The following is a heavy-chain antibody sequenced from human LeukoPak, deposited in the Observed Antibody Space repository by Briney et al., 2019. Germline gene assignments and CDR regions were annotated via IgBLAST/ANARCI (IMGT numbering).Heavy chain of an antibody. Sequence: GASVKVSCKASGYTFTGYYMHWVRQAPGQGLEWMGRINPNSGGTNYAQKFQGRVTMTRDTSISTAYMELSRLRSDDTAVYYCAREGPSRYYGMDVWGQGTTVTVSS. D-gene: IGHD6-6*01. V-gene: IGHV1-2*06. CDR3: AREGPSRYYGMDV. CDR1: GYTFTGYY. J-gene: IGHJ6*02. CDR2: INPNSGGT.